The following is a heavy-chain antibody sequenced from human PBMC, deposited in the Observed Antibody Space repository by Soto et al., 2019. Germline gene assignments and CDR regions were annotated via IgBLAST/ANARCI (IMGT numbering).Heavy chain of an antibody. CDR3: ARGPILPGATSWLDP. J-gene: IGHJ5*02. V-gene: IGHV1-46*01. CDR1: GYTFSSSY. CDR2: MNPSGDRT. Sequence: QVQLMQSGTEVKEPGASVNLSCKASGYTFSSSYIHWVRQAPGQGLEWMGIMNPSGDRTNYAQNFQGRVTMTRDTATSTAYLVLSSLKSEDTAVYYCARGPILPGATSWLDPWGQGTVVIVSS. D-gene: IGHD2-2*01.